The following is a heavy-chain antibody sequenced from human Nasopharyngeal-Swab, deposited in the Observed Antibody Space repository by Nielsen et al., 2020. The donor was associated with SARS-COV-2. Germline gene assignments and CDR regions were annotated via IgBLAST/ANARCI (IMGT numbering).Heavy chain of an antibody. J-gene: IGHJ6*03. V-gene: IGHV3-11*06. CDR2: IGESGSYT. CDR1: GFTFSDYY. Sequence: LSLTCEASGFTFSDYYMSWVRQAPGKGLEWLSYIGESGSYTNYADSVKGRFTISRDNAKNSLYLEINSLRAEDTAVYYCARVPLTMITRGYRRYYYMDVWGKGSTVTVSS. D-gene: IGHD3-22*01. CDR3: ARVPLTMITRGYRRYYYMDV.